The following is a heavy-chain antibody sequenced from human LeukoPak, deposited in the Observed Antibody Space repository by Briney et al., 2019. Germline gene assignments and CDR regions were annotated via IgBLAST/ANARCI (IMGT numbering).Heavy chain of an antibody. CDR3: ASPYDSSGYINFDY. Sequence: ASVKVSCKVSGYTLTELSMHWVRQAPGKGLEWMGGFDPEDGETIYAQRFQGRVTITEDTSTDTAYMELSSLRSEDTAVYYCASPYDSSGYINFDYWGQGTLVTVSS. V-gene: IGHV1-24*01. CDR1: GYTLTELS. J-gene: IGHJ4*02. CDR2: FDPEDGET. D-gene: IGHD3-22*01.